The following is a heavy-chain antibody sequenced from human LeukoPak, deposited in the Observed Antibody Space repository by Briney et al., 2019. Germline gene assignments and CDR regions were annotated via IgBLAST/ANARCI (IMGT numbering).Heavy chain of an antibody. Sequence: HGGSLRLSCVASGFTLSSYYMHWVGQVPGKGLVWVSCINGDGSSTKYADYVKGRFTISRDNAKNTLYLQVNGLRAEDTAVYYCAQGGSPGALDYWGRGTLVTVSS. V-gene: IGHV3-74*01. J-gene: IGHJ4*02. CDR2: INGDGSST. CDR1: GFTLSSYY. CDR3: AQGGSPGALDY. D-gene: IGHD2-15*01.